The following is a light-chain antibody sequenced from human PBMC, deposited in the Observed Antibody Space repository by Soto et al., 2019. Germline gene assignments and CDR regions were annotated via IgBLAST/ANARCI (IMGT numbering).Light chain of an antibody. CDR2: EVT. Sequence: QSALTQPASVSGSPGQSITISCTGTSSDVGNYNYVSWYQQHPGKAPKLIIYEVTNRPSGVSNRFSGSKSGNTASLTISGLHAEDEADYYCSSYTTSTTVVFGGGTKVTVL. CDR3: SSYTTSTTVV. J-gene: IGLJ2*01. V-gene: IGLV2-14*01. CDR1: SSDVGNYNY.